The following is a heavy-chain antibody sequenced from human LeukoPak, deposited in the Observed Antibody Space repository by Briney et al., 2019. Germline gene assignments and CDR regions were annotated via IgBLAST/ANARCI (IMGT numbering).Heavy chain of an antibody. CDR3: ARDVAAGAGTPFDY. CDR1: RDSFSSNSAA. CDR2: TYYRSKWYN. D-gene: IGHD6-19*01. V-gene: IGHV6-1*01. J-gene: IGHJ4*02. Sequence: SQTLSLTCAVSRDSFSSNSAAWDWLRQSPARGLEWLGRTYYRSKWYNDYAVSVKSRITINPDTSKNQFSLQLNSVTPEDTAVYYCARDVAAGAGTPFDYWGQGTLVTVSS.